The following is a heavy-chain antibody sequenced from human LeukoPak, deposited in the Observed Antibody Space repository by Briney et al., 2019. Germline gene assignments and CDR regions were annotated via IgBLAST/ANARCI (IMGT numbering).Heavy chain of an antibody. J-gene: IGHJ5*02. D-gene: IGHD3-10*01. Sequence: SETLSLTCAVYGGSFSGYYWSWIRQPPGKGLEWIGEISHSGSTNYNPSLKSRVTISVDTSKNQFSLKLSSVTAADTAVYYCAREVRGSGLQGHGWFDPWGQGTLVTVSS. CDR1: GGSFSGYY. CDR2: ISHSGST. CDR3: AREVRGSGLQGHGWFDP. V-gene: IGHV4-34*01.